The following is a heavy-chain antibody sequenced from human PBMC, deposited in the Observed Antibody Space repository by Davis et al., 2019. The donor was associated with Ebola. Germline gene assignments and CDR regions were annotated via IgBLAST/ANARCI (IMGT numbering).Heavy chain of an antibody. D-gene: IGHD1-26*01. CDR2: INPSGGST. Sequence: ASVKVSCKASGYTFTSYYMHWVRQAPGQGLEWMGIINPSGGSTSYAQKFQGRVTMTRDTSTSTAYMELSSLRSEDTAVYYCAKGHSGSYLAPPYMDVWGKGTTVTVSS. J-gene: IGHJ6*03. CDR3: AKGHSGSYLAPPYMDV. V-gene: IGHV1-46*01. CDR1: GYTFTSYY.